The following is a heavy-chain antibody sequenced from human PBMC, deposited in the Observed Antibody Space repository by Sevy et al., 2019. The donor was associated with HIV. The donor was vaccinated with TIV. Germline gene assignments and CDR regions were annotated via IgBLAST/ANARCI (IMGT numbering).Heavy chain of an antibody. CDR3: ASGSGSYYDAFHI. V-gene: IGHV4-59*01. CDR1: GGSISGNF. Sequence: SETLSLTCSVSGGSISGNFWTWIRQPPGKGLEWIGYIYYSWSTNSNPSLKSRVSISLDTSKNQFSLGLNSVTAADTAIYYCASGSGSYYDAFHIWGQGTMVTVSS. D-gene: IGHD1-26*01. J-gene: IGHJ3*02. CDR2: IYYSWST.